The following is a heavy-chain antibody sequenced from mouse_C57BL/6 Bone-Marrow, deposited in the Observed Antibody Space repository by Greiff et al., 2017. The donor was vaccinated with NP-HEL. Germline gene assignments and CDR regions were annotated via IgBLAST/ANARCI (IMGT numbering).Heavy chain of an antibody. CDR3: VRHPIYYDYDDAMDY. V-gene: IGHV10-1*01. CDR1: GFSFNTYA. D-gene: IGHD2-4*01. J-gene: IGHJ4*01. Sequence: EVQLVESGGGLVQPKGSLKLSCAASGFSFNTYAMNWVRQAPGKGLEWVARIRSKSNNYATYYADSVKDRFTISRDDSESMLYLQMNNLKTEDTAMYYCVRHPIYYDYDDAMDYWGQGTSVTVSS. CDR2: IRSKSNNYAT.